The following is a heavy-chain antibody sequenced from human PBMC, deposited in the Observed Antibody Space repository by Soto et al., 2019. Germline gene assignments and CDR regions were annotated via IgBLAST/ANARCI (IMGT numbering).Heavy chain of an antibody. CDR1: GFTFSDHY. Sequence: GGSLRLSCAASGFTFSDHYMDWVRQAPGKGLEWVGRTRNKANSYTTEYAASVKGRLTISRDDSKNSLYLQMNSLKTEDTAVYYCARQYEYSLYGVDVWGQGTTVTVSS. J-gene: IGHJ6*02. CDR3: ARQYEYSLYGVDV. CDR2: TRNKANSYTT. D-gene: IGHD6-6*01. V-gene: IGHV3-72*01.